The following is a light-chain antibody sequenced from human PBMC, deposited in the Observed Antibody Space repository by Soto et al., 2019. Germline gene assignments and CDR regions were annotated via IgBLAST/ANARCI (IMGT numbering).Light chain of an antibody. V-gene: IGLV2-14*01. Sequence: QSVLSQPASMSGSPGQSITIPCTGASSDIGLYNYVSWYQHHPGKAPKLLISEVNARPSGLSDRFSASKAGNTASLTISGLQPEHEAYYYCSSFSTNSTPIVLGSGTKAT. J-gene: IGLJ1*01. CDR1: SSDIGLYNY. CDR2: EVN. CDR3: SSFSTNSTPIV.